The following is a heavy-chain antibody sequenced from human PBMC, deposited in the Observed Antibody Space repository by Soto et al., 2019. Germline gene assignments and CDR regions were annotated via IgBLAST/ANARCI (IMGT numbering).Heavy chain of an antibody. CDR2: MNPNSGNT. J-gene: IGHJ6*03. D-gene: IGHD3-9*01. V-gene: IGHV1-8*01. Sequence: ASVKVSCKASGYTFTSYDINWVRQATGQGLEWMGWMNPNSGNTGYAQKFQGRVTMTRNTSISTAYMELSSLRSEDTAVYYCARVDRYYDILTGQSYYMDVWGKGTTVTV. CDR3: ARVDRYYDILTGQSYYMDV. CDR1: GYTFTSYD.